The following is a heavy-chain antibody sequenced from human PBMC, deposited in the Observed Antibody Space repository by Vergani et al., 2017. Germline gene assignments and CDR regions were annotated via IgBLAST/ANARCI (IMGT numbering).Heavy chain of an antibody. CDR3: ARVAPYSGXSGY. CDR1: GGSISSSSYY. D-gene: IGHD6-25*01. Sequence: QLQLQESGPGLVKPSETLSLTCTVSGGSISSSSYYWGWIRQPPGKGLEWIGSIYYSGSTYYNPSLKSRVTISVDTSKNQFSLKLSSVTAADTAVYYCARVAPYSGXSGYWGQGTLVTVSS. V-gene: IGHV4-39*07. J-gene: IGHJ4*02. CDR2: IYYSGST.